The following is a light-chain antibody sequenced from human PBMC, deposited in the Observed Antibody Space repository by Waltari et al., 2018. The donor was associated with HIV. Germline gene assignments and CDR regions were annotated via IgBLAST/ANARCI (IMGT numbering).Light chain of an antibody. CDR3: QQSFSTPIT. Sequence: DIQMTQSPCSLSASVGDRVTIPCRASQTIDTDLNWYKQRPGEAPYLLIYSASSLQSGVPSRVSGSGSGTDFTLIINSLQPEDFATYYCQQSFSTPITFGQGTRL. V-gene: IGKV1-39*01. CDR1: QTIDTD. CDR2: SAS. J-gene: IGKJ5*01.